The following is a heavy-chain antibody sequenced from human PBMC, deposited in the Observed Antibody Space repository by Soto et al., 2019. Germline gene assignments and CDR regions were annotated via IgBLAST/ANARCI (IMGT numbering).Heavy chain of an antibody. J-gene: IGHJ4*02. Sequence: QVQLVQSGAEVKKPGASVKVSCKASGYTFTSYYMHWVRQAPGQGLEWMGIINPSGGSTSYAQKFQGRVTMTRDTSTSTVDMELSSLRSEATAVYYCAILRYSSSRREYYSAYWGQGAPVTVS. V-gene: IGHV1-46*01. D-gene: IGHD6-13*01. CDR2: INPSGGST. CDR1: GYTFTSYY. CDR3: AILRYSSSRREYYSAY.